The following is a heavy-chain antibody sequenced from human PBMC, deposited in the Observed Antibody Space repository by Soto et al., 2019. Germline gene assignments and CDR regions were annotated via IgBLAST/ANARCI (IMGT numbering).Heavy chain of an antibody. CDR2: ISYDGSNK. CDR3: AKVLTLKGFLEWLGYYYYGMDV. Sequence: GGSLRLSCAASGFTFSSYGMHWVRQAPGKGLEWVAVISYDGSNKYYADSVKGRFTISRDNSKNTLYLQMNSLRAEDTAVYYCAKVLTLKGFLEWLGYYYYGMDVWGQGTTVTVSS. V-gene: IGHV3-30*18. D-gene: IGHD3-3*01. J-gene: IGHJ6*02. CDR1: GFTFSSYG.